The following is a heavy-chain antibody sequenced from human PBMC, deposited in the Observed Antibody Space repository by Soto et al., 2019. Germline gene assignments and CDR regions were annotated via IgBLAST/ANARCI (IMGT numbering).Heavy chain of an antibody. Sequence: RGYLRVSCSASGFTFSSYGMQCVRQAPGKGLEGVALISHDGSNSYYADSVKGRFTISRDNSKNTLYLQMNSMRVEDTAVYYCSKDREQYSVTWPYSWGQSTQATVSS. CDR3: SKDREQYSVTWPYS. V-gene: IGHV3-30*18. D-gene: IGHD6-6*01. CDR1: GFTFSSYG. CDR2: ISHDGSNS. J-gene: IGHJ4*02.